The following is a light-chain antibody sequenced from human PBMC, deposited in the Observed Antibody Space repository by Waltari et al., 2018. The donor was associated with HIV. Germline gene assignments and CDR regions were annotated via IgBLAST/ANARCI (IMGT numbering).Light chain of an antibody. Sequence: DIVLTQSPDSLAVSLGERATVNCRSTHSILYNSNNNSYLGWYQQKPGQPPQLLIYWASTRASGTPYRVTGSGSGTDFALTISSLQAEDAAVYYCQQYFSTPPTFGQGTKVEIK. CDR3: QQYFSTPPT. CDR1: HSILYNSNNNSY. J-gene: IGKJ1*01. CDR2: WAS. V-gene: IGKV4-1*01.